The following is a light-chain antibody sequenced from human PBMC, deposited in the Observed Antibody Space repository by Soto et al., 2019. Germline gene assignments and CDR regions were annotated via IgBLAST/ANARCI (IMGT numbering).Light chain of an antibody. CDR1: QSVSSN. V-gene: IGKV3-15*01. Sequence: EIVMTQSAATLSVSAGERATLSCRASQSVSSNLAWYQQKPGQAPRLLIYGASTRATGIPARFSGSGYGTEFNLTISSLQSEDFAVYYCQQYNNWPLTFGGGTKVDIK. CDR2: GAS. CDR3: QQYNNWPLT. J-gene: IGKJ4*01.